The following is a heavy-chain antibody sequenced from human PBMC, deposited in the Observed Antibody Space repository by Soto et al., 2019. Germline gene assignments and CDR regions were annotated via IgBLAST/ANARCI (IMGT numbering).Heavy chain of an antibody. CDR3: TTDHTRVAATRYYGMDV. D-gene: IGHD2-15*01. CDR2: IKSKTDGGTT. CDR1: GFTFSNAW. Sequence: GGSLRLSCAASGFTFSNAWMNWVRQAPGKGLEWVGRIKSKTDGGTTDYAAPAKGRFTISRDDSKNTLYLQMNSLKTEDTAVYYCTTDHTRVAATRYYGMDVWGQGTTVTVSS. V-gene: IGHV3-15*07. J-gene: IGHJ6*02.